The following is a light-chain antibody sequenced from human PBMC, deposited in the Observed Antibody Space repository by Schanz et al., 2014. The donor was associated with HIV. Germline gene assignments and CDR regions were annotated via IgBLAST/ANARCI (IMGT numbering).Light chain of an antibody. J-gene: IGKJ1*01. CDR3: QQYGSSPPT. CDR1: QYIGSF. V-gene: IGKV3-20*01. CDR2: DVS. Sequence: DIVLSQSPVTLSLFPGERATLSCRASQYIGSFLAWYQQRPGQAPRLLIYDVSTRAPGVPAKFTGSGFGTDFKRERRRMEKEDFAVEDCQQYGSSPPTFGQGT.